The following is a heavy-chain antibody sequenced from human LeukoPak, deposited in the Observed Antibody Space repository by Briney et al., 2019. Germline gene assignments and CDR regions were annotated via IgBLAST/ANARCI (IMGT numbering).Heavy chain of an antibody. D-gene: IGHD2-2*01. CDR3: AKGATGYCSSTSCLYYFDY. CDR1: GFIFSDYA. J-gene: IGHJ4*02. CDR2: ISSDASNE. V-gene: IGHV3-30-3*01. Sequence: GGTLRLSCAASGFIFSDYAMHWVRQAPGKGLEWVAVISSDASNEYYTDSVKGRFTISRDNSKNTVYLQMNSLRAEDTAVYYCAKGATGYCSSTSCLYYFDYWGQGTLVTVSS.